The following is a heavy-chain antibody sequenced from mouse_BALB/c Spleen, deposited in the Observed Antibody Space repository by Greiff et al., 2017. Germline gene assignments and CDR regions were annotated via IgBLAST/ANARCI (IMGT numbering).Heavy chain of an antibody. CDR3: ARGRNSLLRLRYAMDY. V-gene: IGHV5-6-5*01. CDR2: ISSGGIT. Sequence: EVNVVESGGGLVKPGGSLKLSCAASGFTFSSYAMSWVRQTPEKRLEWVASISSGGITYYPDSVKGRFTISRDNARNILYLQMSSLRSEDTAMYYCARGRNSLLRLRYAMDYWGQGTSVTVSS. D-gene: IGHD1-2*01. J-gene: IGHJ4*01. CDR1: GFTFSSYA.